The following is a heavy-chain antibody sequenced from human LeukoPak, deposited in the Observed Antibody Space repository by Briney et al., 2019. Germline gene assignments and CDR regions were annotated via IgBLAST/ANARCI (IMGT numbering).Heavy chain of an antibody. Sequence: ASVKVSRKASGGTFSSYAISWVRQAPGQGLEWMGGIIPIFGTANYAQKFQGRVTITADESTSTAYMELSSLRSEDTAVYYCARGSNSNYWFDPWGQGTLVTVSS. CDR3: ARGSNSNYWFDP. D-gene: IGHD4-11*01. J-gene: IGHJ5*02. CDR2: IIPIFGTA. CDR1: GGTFSSYA. V-gene: IGHV1-69*13.